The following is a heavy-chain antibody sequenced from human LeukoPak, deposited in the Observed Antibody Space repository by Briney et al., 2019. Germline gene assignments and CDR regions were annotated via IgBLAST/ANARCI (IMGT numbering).Heavy chain of an antibody. Sequence: SQTLSLSRAISGDSVSSNSAAWNWIRQSPSRGLEWLGRTYYRSKWYDDYAVSVKSRITINPDTSKNQFSLQLNSVTPEDTAVYYCARVPRISHYGMDVWGKGTTVTVSS. V-gene: IGHV6-1*01. J-gene: IGHJ6*04. CDR2: TYYRSKWYD. D-gene: IGHD1-14*01. CDR1: GDSVSSNSAA. CDR3: ARVPRISHYGMDV.